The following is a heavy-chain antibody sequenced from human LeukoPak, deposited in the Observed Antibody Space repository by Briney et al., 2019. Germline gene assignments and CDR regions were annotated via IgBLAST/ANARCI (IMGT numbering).Heavy chain of an antibody. CDR1: DGSISSYY. D-gene: IGHD6-13*01. CDR2: IYASGNT. V-gene: IGHV4-4*07. J-gene: IGHJ4*02. CDR3: ARGRGSSWYYFDS. Sequence: SETLSLTCTVSDGSISSYYWSWVRQPAGKGLEWIGRIYASGNTNYNPSLKGRVTMTVDTSKNQFSLNLSSVTAADTAAYYCARGRGSSWYYFDSWGQGTLVTVSS.